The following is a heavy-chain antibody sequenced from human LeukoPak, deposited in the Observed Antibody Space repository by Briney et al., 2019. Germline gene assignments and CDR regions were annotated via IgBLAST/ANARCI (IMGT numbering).Heavy chain of an antibody. CDR3: AIFAGAVPGNLLL. D-gene: IGHD2-8*02. Sequence: GGSLRLSCAASEFTSSAFWMTWVRRPPGKGLEWVTNINKDGTEKEYVDSVKGRFSIFRDNAKNSVFLQMNSLRAEDTAVYYCAIFAGAVPGNLLLWGKGTTVIVSA. J-gene: IGHJ6*04. CDR2: INKDGTEK. CDR1: EFTSSAFW. V-gene: IGHV3-7*01.